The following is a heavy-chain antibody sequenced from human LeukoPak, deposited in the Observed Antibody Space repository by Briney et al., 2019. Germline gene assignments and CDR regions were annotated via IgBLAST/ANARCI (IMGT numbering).Heavy chain of an antibody. CDR2: ISSSSSYI. Sequence: GGSLRLSCAASGFTFSSYSMNWVRQAPGKGLEWVSSISSSSSYIYYADSVKGRFTISRDNAKNSLYLQMNSLRAEDTAVYYCARDTGSIVVVPAPRRGMDVWGQGTTVTISS. CDR3: ARDTGSIVVVPAPRRGMDV. D-gene: IGHD2-2*01. CDR1: GFTFSSYS. J-gene: IGHJ6*02. V-gene: IGHV3-21*01.